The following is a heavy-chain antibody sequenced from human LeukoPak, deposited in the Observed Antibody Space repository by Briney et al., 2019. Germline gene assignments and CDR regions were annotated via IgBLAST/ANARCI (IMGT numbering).Heavy chain of an antibody. V-gene: IGHV3-74*01. D-gene: IGHD6-25*01. Sequence: GGSQSLSCAASGFTFNRYWMHWARQSPGKGLVWVSRINSDGKSTSYADSVKGRFTISRDNAKNTLYLQMNSLRAEDTAVYYCARRGGYGMNYWGQGTLVTVSS. CDR1: GFTFNRYW. CDR3: ARRGGYGMNY. J-gene: IGHJ4*02. CDR2: INSDGKST.